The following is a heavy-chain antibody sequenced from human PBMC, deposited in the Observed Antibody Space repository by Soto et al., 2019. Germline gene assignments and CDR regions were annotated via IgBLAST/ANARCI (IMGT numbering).Heavy chain of an antibody. V-gene: IGHV3-21*01. J-gene: IGHJ6*02. CDR1: WFTFTAYS. D-gene: IGHD3-10*01. CDR3: ARVRYGVYMVRGVILHTYYYYYNMDV. CDR2: ITSTSTYI. Sequence: LRLSFSSSWFTFTAYSMDLVRQAPVRGLELVSSITSTSTYIYYADSVEGRFTISRDNAKNSLYLQMNSLRAEDTAVYYCARVRYGVYMVRGVILHTYYYYYNMDVWGRGTTVTVSS.